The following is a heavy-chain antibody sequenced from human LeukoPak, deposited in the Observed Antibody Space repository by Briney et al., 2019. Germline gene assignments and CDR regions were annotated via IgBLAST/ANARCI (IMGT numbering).Heavy chain of an antibody. CDR1: GDTPTELS. V-gene: IGHV1-24*01. J-gene: IGHJ2*01. D-gene: IGHD2-15*01. CDR2: FDAEDGET. CDR3: ATDLNRDCSGGSCYSYWYFDL. Sequence: ASLKVSSKLSGDTPTELSMHCVRQAPGKGVEWMGGFDAEDGETIHAQKFQGRVTTTDETSTDTAYMELSSLRSEDTAVYYCATDLNRDCSGGSCYSYWYFDLWGRGTMVTVSS.